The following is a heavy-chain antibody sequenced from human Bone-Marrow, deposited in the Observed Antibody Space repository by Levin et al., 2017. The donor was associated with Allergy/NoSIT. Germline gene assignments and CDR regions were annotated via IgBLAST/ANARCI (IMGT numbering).Heavy chain of an antibody. CDR3: ARFDCSGGTCMDWFDP. V-gene: IGHV5-51*01. D-gene: IGHD2-15*01. CDR1: GYSFPTYW. CDR2: IYPGDSDT. J-gene: IGHJ5*02. Sequence: KVSCKGSGYSFPTYWIAWVRQMPGKGLEWMGTIYPGDSDTRYNPSFQGQVTISADKSISTTYLQWSRLKASDSATYYCARFDCSGGTCMDWFDPWGQGTLVTVSS.